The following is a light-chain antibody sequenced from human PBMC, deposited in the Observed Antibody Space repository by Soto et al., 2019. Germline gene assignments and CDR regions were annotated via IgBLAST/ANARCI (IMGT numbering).Light chain of an antibody. CDR3: QQDGVSPRT. V-gene: IGKV3-20*01. J-gene: IGKJ1*01. Sequence: EIVLTQSPGTLSLSPRDRATLSCRASQSVDTNYLAWYQQKPGQAPRLLIYGASSRATGIPDRFSGSGSGTDFTLTITRLEPEDFAVYYCQQDGVSPRTFGQGAKVDIK. CDR2: GAS. CDR1: QSVDTNY.